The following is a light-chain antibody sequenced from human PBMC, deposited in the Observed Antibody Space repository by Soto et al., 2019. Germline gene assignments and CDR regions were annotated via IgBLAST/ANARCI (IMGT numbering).Light chain of an antibody. Sequence: EIVLTQSPATLSLSPGERATLSCRASQSVSSYLAWYQQKPGQAPRLLIYDASNRATGIPARFSGSGSGTEFTLTINSLQSEDFAVYYCQQYTAWPPWTFGQGTKVDIK. J-gene: IGKJ1*01. CDR1: QSVSSY. CDR2: DAS. V-gene: IGKV3-11*01. CDR3: QQYTAWPPWT.